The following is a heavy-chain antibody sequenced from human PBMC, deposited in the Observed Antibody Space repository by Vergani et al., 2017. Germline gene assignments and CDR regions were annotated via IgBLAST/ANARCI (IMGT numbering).Heavy chain of an antibody. Sequence: QVQLVESGGGLVKPGGSLRLSCAASGFTFSDYYMSWIRQAPGKGLEWVSYISSSGSTIYYADSVKGRFTISRDNAKNSLYLQMNSLRAEDTAVYYCARERRSPLGYCSSTSCYPPDYWGQGTLVTVSS. V-gene: IGHV3-11*01. CDR1: GFTFSDYY. J-gene: IGHJ4*02. CDR3: ARERRSPLGYCSSTSCYPPDY. CDR2: ISSSGSTI. D-gene: IGHD2-2*01.